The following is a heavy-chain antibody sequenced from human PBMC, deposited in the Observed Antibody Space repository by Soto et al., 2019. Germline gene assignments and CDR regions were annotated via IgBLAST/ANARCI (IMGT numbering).Heavy chain of an antibody. V-gene: IGHV4-59*01. CDR2: IYYSGST. CDR1: GGSISSYY. CDR3: ARDRVDYGMDV. D-gene: IGHD3-3*01. Sequence: SETLSLTCTVSGGSISSYYWSWIRQPPGKGLEWIGYIYYSGSTNYNPSLKSRVTISVDTSKNQFSLKLSSVTAADTAVYYCARDRVDYGMDVWGQGTTVTVSS. J-gene: IGHJ6*02.